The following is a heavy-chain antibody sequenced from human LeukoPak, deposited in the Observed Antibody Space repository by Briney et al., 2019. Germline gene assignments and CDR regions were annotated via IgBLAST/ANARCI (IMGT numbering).Heavy chain of an antibody. D-gene: IGHD2-8*01. CDR2: INPSGGST. V-gene: IGHV1-46*01. CDR3: AKGDLMVYAIRAAYFDY. J-gene: IGHJ4*02. CDR1: GYTFTSYY. Sequence: ASVKVSCKASGYTFTSYYMHWVRQAPGQGLEWMGIINPSGGSTSYAQKFQGRVTMTRDMSTSTVYMELSSLRAEDTAVYYCAKGDLMVYAIRAAYFDYWGQGTLVTVSS.